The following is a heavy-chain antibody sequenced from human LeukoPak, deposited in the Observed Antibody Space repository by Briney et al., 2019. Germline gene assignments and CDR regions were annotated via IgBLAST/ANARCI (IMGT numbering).Heavy chain of an antibody. Sequence: GGSLRLSCAASGFTFSSYGMHWVRQAPGKGLEWVAFISYDGSNKFYADSVQGRFTISRDTSKNTLYLQMNSLRAEDTAVYYCAKVISRSTTWDAFDIWGQGTMVAGSS. CDR2: ISYDGSNK. D-gene: IGHD4-17*01. CDR3: AKVISRSTTWDAFDI. V-gene: IGHV3-30*18. J-gene: IGHJ3*02. CDR1: GFTFSSYG.